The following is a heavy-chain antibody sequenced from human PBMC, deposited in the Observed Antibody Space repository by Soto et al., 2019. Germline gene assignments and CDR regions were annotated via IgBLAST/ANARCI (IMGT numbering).Heavy chain of an antibody. CDR1: GYSSTNYY. V-gene: IGHV1-46*01. J-gene: IGHJ4*02. CDR2: INPSSGSP. D-gene: IGHD1-1*01. Sequence: QVQLVQSGAEVKKPGASVKVSCKASGYSSTNYYIHWVRQAPGQGLEWMGIINPSSGSPTYAQKFQGRVTMTRDTSTSTVYMELSSLRSEDTAIYYCARDHWNRPPRFYYWGQGTLVTVSS. CDR3: ARDHWNRPPRFYY.